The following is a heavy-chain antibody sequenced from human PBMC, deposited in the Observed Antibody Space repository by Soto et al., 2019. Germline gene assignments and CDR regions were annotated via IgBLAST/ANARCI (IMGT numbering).Heavy chain of an antibody. D-gene: IGHD6-13*01. Sequence: SETLSLTCAVYGGSFSGYYWTWIRQPPGTGLEWIGEINHSGSTNYNPSLKSRVTISVDTSKNQFSLKLTSVTAADTAVYYCARYIAASGTYYFDYWGQGTLVTVSS. CDR2: INHSGST. CDR1: GGSFSGYY. J-gene: IGHJ4*02. V-gene: IGHV4-34*01. CDR3: ARYIAASGTYYFDY.